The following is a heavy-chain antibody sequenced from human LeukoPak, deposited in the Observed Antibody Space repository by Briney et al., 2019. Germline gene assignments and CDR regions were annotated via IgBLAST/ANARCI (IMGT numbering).Heavy chain of an antibody. CDR2: IYRGGNT. J-gene: IGHJ4*02. V-gene: IGHV3-53*01. CDR1: GFTVSSNF. CDR3: AKVASDSSGWYHFDY. Sequence: GGSLRLSCAASGFTVSSNFMGWVRQAPGKGLEWVTVIYRGGNTDSADSVKGLFTISSDNSKNTQKLQMNSLRAEDTAVYYCAKVASDSSGWYHFDYWGQGTLVTVSS. D-gene: IGHD6-19*01.